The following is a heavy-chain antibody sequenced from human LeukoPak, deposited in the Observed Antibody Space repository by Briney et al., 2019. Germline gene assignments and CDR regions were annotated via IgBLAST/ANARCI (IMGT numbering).Heavy chain of an antibody. Sequence: GESLKISCKGSGYSFTSYWIGWVRQMPGKGLEWMGIIYPGDSDTRYSPSFQGQVTISADKSISTAYLQWSSLKASDTAMYYCATPGFPQPRNVLDAFDIWGQGTMVTVSS. CDR3: ATPGFPQPRNVLDAFDI. CDR2: IYPGDSDT. J-gene: IGHJ3*02. D-gene: IGHD1-1*01. CDR1: GYSFTSYW. V-gene: IGHV5-51*01.